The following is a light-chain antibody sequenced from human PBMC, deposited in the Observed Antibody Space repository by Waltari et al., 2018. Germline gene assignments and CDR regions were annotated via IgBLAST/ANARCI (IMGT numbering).Light chain of an antibody. Sequence: GERATLSCRASQSVSKYLAWYQQKPGQAPRLLMYHTSIRATGIPDRFSGSGSGTDFSLTISRLEPEDFAVFYCQHYVSLPATFGQGTKVEIK. CDR1: QSVSKY. CDR3: QHYVSLPAT. CDR2: HTS. V-gene: IGKV3-20*01. J-gene: IGKJ1*01.